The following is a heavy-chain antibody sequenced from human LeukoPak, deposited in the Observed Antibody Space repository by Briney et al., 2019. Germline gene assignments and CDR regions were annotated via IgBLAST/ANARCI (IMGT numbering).Heavy chain of an antibody. CDR3: ARWVDIDTFGGVIVHWYFDL. V-gene: IGHV4-34*01. J-gene: IGHJ2*01. CDR2: INHSGST. CDR1: DGSFSGYY. Sequence: SETLSLTCAVYDGSFSGYYWSWIRPPPGKGLEWIGEINHSGSTNYNPSLKSRVTISVDTSKNQFSLKLSSVTAADTAVYYCARWVDIDTFGGVIVHWYFDLWGRGTLVTVSS. D-gene: IGHD3-16*02.